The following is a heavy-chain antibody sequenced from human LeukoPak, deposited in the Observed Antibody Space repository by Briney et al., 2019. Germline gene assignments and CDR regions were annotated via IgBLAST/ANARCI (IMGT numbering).Heavy chain of an antibody. Sequence: GGSLRLSCAASGFTFSSYAMSWVRQAPGKGLAWVSRINTDGSIGIYADSVKGRFTISRDNAKNTLYLQMNSLRVEDTAVYYCAKDMTGPRDIWGQGTMVTVSS. V-gene: IGHV3-74*01. J-gene: IGHJ3*02. CDR2: INTDGSIG. CDR1: GFTFSSYA. CDR3: AKDMTGPRDI. D-gene: IGHD3-10*01.